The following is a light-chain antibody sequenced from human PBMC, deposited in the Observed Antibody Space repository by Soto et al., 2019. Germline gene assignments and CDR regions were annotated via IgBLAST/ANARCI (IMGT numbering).Light chain of an antibody. Sequence: EIVLTQSPGTLSLSPGAGATLSCRASQSISSSSLAWYQQKPGQSPRLLIYATSTRATGIPDKFSGSGSCTDFSLTISRLEPEDFAVYYCQRYGTSWTFGQGTKVEI. V-gene: IGKV3-20*01. CDR1: QSISSSS. CDR3: QRYGTSWT. J-gene: IGKJ1*01. CDR2: ATS.